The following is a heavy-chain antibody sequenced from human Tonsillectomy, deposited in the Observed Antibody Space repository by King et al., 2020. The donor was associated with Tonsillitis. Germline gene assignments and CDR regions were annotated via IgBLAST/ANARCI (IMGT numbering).Heavy chain of an antibody. Sequence: VQLVESGGGLVQPGRSLRLSCAASGFSFSSYAMSWVRQAPGKGLEWVSIIYRGGFSAYYAESVKGRFTISRDDSKNTLYLQMNNLKDEDTAVYYCAKVWGSSRPHDYWGQGTLVTVSS. CDR3: AKVWGSSRPHDY. CDR1: GFSFSSYA. D-gene: IGHD3-16*01. V-gene: IGHV3-23*03. CDR2: IYRGGFSA. J-gene: IGHJ4*02.